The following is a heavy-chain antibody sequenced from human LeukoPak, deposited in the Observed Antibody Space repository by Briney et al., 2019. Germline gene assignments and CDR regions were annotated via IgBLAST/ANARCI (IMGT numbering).Heavy chain of an antibody. CDR3: ARGPIYGSGSFFKL. Sequence: ASVKVSCKASGYTFTSYNINWVRQATGQGLEWMGWMNPNSGNTGYAQKFQGRVTMTRNTSISTAYMELSSLRSEDTAVYYCARGPIYGSGSFFKLWGQGTLVTVSS. J-gene: IGHJ4*02. V-gene: IGHV1-8*01. CDR1: GYTFTSYN. D-gene: IGHD3-10*01. CDR2: MNPNSGNT.